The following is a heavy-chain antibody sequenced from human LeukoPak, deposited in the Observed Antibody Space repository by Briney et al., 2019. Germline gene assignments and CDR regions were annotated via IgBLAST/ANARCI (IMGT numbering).Heavy chain of an antibody. J-gene: IGHJ4*02. D-gene: IGHD6-13*01. CDR1: GGSISNYY. V-gene: IGHV4-59*08. CDR2: IYYSGST. CDR3: ATFSSSWYTYDY. Sequence: PSETLSLTCTVSGGSISNYYWCWIRQPPGKGLEWIGYIYYSGSTNYNPSLKSRVTISVDTSKNQFSLKLSSVTAADTAVYYCATFSSSWYTYDYWGQGTLVTVSS.